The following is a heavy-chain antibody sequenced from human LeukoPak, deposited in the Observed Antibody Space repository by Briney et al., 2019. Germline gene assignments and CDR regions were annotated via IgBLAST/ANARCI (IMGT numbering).Heavy chain of an antibody. CDR2: INPSGGIT. D-gene: IGHD2-2*01. V-gene: IGHV1-46*01. CDR3: ARGPIPAAILGYYFDY. J-gene: IGHJ4*02. CDR1: GYTFTSYY. Sequence: ASVKVSCKASGYTFTSYYMRWVRQAPGQGLEWMGIINPSGGITSYAQKFQGRVTMTRDTSTSTVYMELSSLSSEDTAVYYCARGPIPAAILGYYFDYWGQGTLVTVSS.